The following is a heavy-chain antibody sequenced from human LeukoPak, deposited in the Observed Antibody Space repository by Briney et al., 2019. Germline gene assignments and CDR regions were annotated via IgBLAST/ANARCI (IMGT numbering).Heavy chain of an antibody. CDR2: IWYDGSNK. Sequence: PGRSLRLSCAASGFTFSSYGMHWVRQAPGKGLEWVAVIWYDGSNKYYADSVKGRFTISRDNSKNTLYLQMNSLRAEDTAVYYCARGREWELLGAFDIWGQGTMVTVSS. V-gene: IGHV3-30*19. J-gene: IGHJ3*02. D-gene: IGHD1-26*01. CDR3: ARGREWELLGAFDI. CDR1: GFTFSSYG.